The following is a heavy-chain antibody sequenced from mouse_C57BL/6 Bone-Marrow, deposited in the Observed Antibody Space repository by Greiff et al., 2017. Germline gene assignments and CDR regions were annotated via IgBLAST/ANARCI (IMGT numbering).Heavy chain of an antibody. J-gene: IGHJ4*01. V-gene: IGHV2-6-1*01. Sequence: VQVVESGPGLVAPSQSLSITCTVSGFSLTSYGVHWVRQPPGKGLEWLVVIWSDGSTTYNSALKSRLSISKDNSKSQVFLKMNSLQTDDTAMYYCARQGMITTLYYYAMDYWGQGTSVTVSS. CDR1: GFSLTSYG. CDR3: ARQGMITTLYYYAMDY. D-gene: IGHD2-4*01. CDR2: IWSDGST.